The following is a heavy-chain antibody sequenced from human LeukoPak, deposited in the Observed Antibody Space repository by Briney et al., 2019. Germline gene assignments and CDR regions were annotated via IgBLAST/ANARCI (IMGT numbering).Heavy chain of an antibody. CDR2: IKQDGSEK. CDR1: GFTFSCYW. V-gene: IGHV3-7*01. Sequence: GGSLRLSCAASGFTFSCYWMSWVRQAPGKGLEWLANIKQDGSEKYYVDSVKGRFTISRDNAKNSLYLQMNSLRAEDTSVYYCARSRMGSTYDWGHGTLVTVSP. D-gene: IGHD2/OR15-2a*01. J-gene: IGHJ4*01. CDR3: ARSRMGSTYD.